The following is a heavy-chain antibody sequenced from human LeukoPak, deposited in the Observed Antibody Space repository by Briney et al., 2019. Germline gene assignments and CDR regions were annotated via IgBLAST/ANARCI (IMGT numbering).Heavy chain of an antibody. CDR2: ISSRGSYI. CDR3: ARGYSSSWYDLYYFDY. CDR1: GFTFSNYN. D-gene: IGHD6-13*01. Sequence: GGSLRLSCAASGFTFSNYNINWVRQAPGKGLEWVSSISSRGSYIYYADSVKGRFAISADSAMNSLYLQMNSLRAEDTAVYYCARGYSSSWYDLYYFDYWGQGTLVTVSS. V-gene: IGHV3-21*01. J-gene: IGHJ4*02.